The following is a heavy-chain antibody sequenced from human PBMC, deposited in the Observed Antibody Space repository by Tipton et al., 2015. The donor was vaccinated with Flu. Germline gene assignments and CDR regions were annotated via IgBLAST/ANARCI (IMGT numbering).Heavy chain of an antibody. J-gene: IGHJ4*02. V-gene: IGHV4-4*07. CDR3: ARGGGELRRFGELGPFDY. CDR2: IYTSGST. D-gene: IGHD3-10*01. CDR1: GGSISSYY. Sequence: TLSLTCTVSGGSISSYYWSWIRQPAGKGLEWIGRIYTSGSTNYNPSLKSRVTMSVDTSKNQFSLKLSSVTAADPAVYYCARGGGELRRFGELGPFDYWGQGTLVTVSS.